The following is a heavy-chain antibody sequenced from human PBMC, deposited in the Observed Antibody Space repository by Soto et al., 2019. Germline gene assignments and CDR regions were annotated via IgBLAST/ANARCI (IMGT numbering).Heavy chain of an antibody. V-gene: IGHV4-59*01. D-gene: IGHD1-26*01. CDR2: IYNSGST. J-gene: IGHJ1*01. CDR1: GGSISNDY. CDR3: RRSTYYAYLQH. Sequence: SQTISVTSTVSGGSISNDYGSWIMQHPGKGLEWIAYIYNSGSTNYNPSLQSRVIISVDTSKDQFSLKLSSVTTADTAVYYCRRSTYYAYLQHLDQGTLVIVFS.